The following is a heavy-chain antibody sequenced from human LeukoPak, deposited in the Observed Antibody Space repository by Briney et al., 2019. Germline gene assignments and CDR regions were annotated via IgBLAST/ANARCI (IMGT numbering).Heavy chain of an antibody. D-gene: IGHD3-22*01. CDR1: GVSFSGYY. Sequence: SETLSLTCAVYGVSFSGYYWSGIRQPPGRGREWMGEINHSGSTNYNPSLKSRVTISVATSKNQFSLKLRSVPAADTAIYYCARAIDRGGFQHKGFESWGQGTLVPVSS. CDR3: ARAIDRGGFQHKGFES. J-gene: IGHJ5*01. CDR2: INHSGST. V-gene: IGHV4-34*01.